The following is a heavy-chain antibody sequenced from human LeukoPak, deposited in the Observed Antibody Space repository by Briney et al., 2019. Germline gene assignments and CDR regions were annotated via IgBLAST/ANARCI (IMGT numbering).Heavy chain of an antibody. J-gene: IGHJ6*03. V-gene: IGHV6-1*01. CDR1: GDSVSSNSAA. Sequence: SQTLSLTCAISGDSVSSNSAAWNWIRQSPSRGLEWLGRTYYRSKWYNDYAVSVKSRITINPDTSKNQFSLQLNSVTPEDTAVYYCARDNGNYDFWSGYTEGYMDVWGKGTTVTVSS. CDR2: TYYRSKWYN. D-gene: IGHD3-3*01. CDR3: ARDNGNYDFWSGYTEGYMDV.